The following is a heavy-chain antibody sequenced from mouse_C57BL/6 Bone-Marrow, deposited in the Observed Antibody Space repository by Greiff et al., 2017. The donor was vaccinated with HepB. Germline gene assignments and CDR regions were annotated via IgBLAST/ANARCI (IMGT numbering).Heavy chain of an antibody. V-gene: IGHV1-7*01. Sequence: VQLVESGAELAKPGASVKLSCKASGYTFTSYWMHWVKQRPGQGLEWIGYINPSSGYTKYNQKFKDKATLTADKSSSTAYMQLSSLTSEDSAVYYCAKGYYDFDYWGQGTTLTVSS. D-gene: IGHD2-3*01. CDR2: INPSSGYT. CDR3: AKGYYDFDY. CDR1: GYTFTSYW. J-gene: IGHJ2*01.